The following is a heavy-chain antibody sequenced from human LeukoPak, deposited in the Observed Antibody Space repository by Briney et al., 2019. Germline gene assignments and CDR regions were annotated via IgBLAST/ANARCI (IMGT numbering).Heavy chain of an antibody. CDR3: ARGRMARGEFHP. V-gene: IGHV4-39*01. CDR2: INYSGST. J-gene: IGHJ5*02. CDR1: GGSISSSSYY. D-gene: IGHD3-10*01. Sequence: SETLSLTCTVSGGSISSSSYYWGWIRQPPGKGLEWIGTINYSGSTYYNPSLKSRVTISVDTSKNQISLKLNSVTAADTAVYYCARGRMARGEFHPWGQGTLVIVSS.